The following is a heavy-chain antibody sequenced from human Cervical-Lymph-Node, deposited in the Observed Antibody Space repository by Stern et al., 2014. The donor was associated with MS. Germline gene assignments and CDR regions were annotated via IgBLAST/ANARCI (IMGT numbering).Heavy chain of an antibody. CDR1: GFKFSISW. Sequence: QLVQSGAELIRPGESLKISCKGSGFKFSISWIAWVRQMPGKGLEWMGLIYPGDSETRYSPSFQGQVTMSADKSTSTAYLQWSTLNASDTAMYFCARQTTAWASDVWGQGTLVTVSS. CDR3: ARQTTAWASDV. D-gene: IGHD1-14*01. V-gene: IGHV5-51*01. J-gene: IGHJ4*02. CDR2: IYPGDSET.